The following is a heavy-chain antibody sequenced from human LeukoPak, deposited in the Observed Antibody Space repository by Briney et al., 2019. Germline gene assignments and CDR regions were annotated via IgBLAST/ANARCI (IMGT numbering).Heavy chain of an antibody. CDR1: GYTFTGYY. V-gene: IGHV1-2*02. CDR3: ARGSCSGGSCYSRWFDP. J-gene: IGHJ5*02. Sequence: GASVKVSCKASGYTFTGYYMHWVRQAPGQGLEGMGWINPNSGGTNYAQKFQGRVTMTRDTSISTAYMELSRLRSDDTAVYYCARGSCSGGSCYSRWFDPWGQGTLVTVSS. CDR2: INPNSGGT. D-gene: IGHD2-15*01.